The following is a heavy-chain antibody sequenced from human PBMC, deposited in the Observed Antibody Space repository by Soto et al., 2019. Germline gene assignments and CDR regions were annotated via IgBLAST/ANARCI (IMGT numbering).Heavy chain of an antibody. CDR3: ASVTFGGIVLAH. V-gene: IGHV4-59*01. CDR2: IYFNGNT. CDR1: AASFSKYY. J-gene: IGHJ4*02. D-gene: IGHD3-16*01. Sequence: SETLSLTCTVSAASFSKYYWTWIRQPPGKGLEWIGYIYFNGNTKYNPSLEGRLTISTDTSKKEFSLKLTSVTAADAAVYYCASVTFGGIVLAHWGQGTLVTVSS.